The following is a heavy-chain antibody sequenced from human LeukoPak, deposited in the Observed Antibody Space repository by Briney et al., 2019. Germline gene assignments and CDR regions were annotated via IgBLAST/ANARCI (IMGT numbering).Heavy chain of an antibody. CDR3: ARDFRGFGELLYYYGMDV. Sequence: ASVKASCKASGYTVTSYDINWVRQATGQGLEWMGWMNPNSGNTGYAQTCQGRVTMTRTTSISTAYMELSSLRSEDTAVYYCARDFRGFGELLYYYGMDVWGQGTTVTVSS. J-gene: IGHJ6*02. V-gene: IGHV1-8*01. CDR2: MNPNSGNT. D-gene: IGHD3-10*01. CDR1: GYTVTSYD.